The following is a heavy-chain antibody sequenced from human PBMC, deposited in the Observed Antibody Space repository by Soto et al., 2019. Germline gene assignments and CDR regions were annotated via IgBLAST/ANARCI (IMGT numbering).Heavy chain of an antibody. D-gene: IGHD6-19*01. J-gene: IGHJ5*02. CDR1: GYTFTSYG. Sequence: QVQLVQSGAEVKKPGASVKVSCKASGYTFTSYGISWVRQAPGQGLEWMGGISAYNGNTNYAQKLQGRVTMTTDTTTSTGYMELRSLRSDDTAVYYCARESAVAALDPWGQGTLVTVSS. V-gene: IGHV1-18*01. CDR3: ARESAVAALDP. CDR2: ISAYNGNT.